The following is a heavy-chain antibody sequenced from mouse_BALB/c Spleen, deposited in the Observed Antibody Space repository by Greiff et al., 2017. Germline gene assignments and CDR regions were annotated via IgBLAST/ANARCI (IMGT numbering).Heavy chain of an antibody. D-gene: IGHD1-1*02. CDR1: GYTFTSYW. CDR2: IFPGTGTT. Sequence: VKLQESGAELVKPGASVKLSCKTSGYTFTSYWIQWVKQRPGQGLGWIGEIFPGTGTTYYNEKFKGKATLTIDTSSSTAYMQLSSLTSEDSAVYFCARRGGGDYFDYWGQGTTLTVSS. CDR3: ARRGGGDYFDY. V-gene: IGHV1S132*01. J-gene: IGHJ2*01.